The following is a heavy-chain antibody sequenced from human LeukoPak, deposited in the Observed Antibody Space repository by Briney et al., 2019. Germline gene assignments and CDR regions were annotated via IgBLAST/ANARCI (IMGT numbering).Heavy chain of an antibody. D-gene: IGHD5-18*01. CDR1: GFTFSSYW. Sequence: PGGSLRLSCAASGFTFSSYWMSWVRQAPGKGLEWVANIKLDGSEKYSVDSVKGRFTISRDNAKNSLYLQMNSLRAEDTAVYYCARGRYSYGYYYMDVWGKGTTVTISS. J-gene: IGHJ6*03. CDR2: IKLDGSEK. V-gene: IGHV3-7*01. CDR3: ARGRYSYGYYYMDV.